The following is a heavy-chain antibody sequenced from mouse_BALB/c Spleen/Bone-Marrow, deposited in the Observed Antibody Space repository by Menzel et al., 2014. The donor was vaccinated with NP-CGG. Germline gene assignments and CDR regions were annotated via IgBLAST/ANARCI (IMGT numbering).Heavy chain of an antibody. CDR3: ARWEYYAMDY. V-gene: IGHV14-3*02. J-gene: IGHJ4*01. D-gene: IGHD4-1*01. Sequence: VQLQQSGAELVKPGASVKLSCTASGFNIKDTYMHWVKQRPEQGLEWIGRIDPANGNTKYDPKFQGKATITADTSSNTAYLQLSRLTSEDTGVYYCARWEYYAMDYWGQGTSVTVSS. CDR2: IDPANGNT. CDR1: GFNIKDTY.